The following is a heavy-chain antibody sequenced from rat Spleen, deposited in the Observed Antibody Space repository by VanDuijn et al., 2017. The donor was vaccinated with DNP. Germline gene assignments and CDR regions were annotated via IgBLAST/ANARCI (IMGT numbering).Heavy chain of an antibody. J-gene: IGHJ2*01. CDR3: VRPDYYDGSYPRY. Sequence: EVRLVESGGGLVQPGRSLKLSCAASGFTFSNYGMHWIRQAPTKGLEWVASISPIGGSTYYPDSVKGRFIISRDNAKSTLYLQMYSLRSEDMATYYCVRPDYYDGSYPRYWGQGVMVTVSS. D-gene: IGHD1-12*02. CDR1: GFTFSNYG. CDR2: ISPIGGST. V-gene: IGHV5-19*01.